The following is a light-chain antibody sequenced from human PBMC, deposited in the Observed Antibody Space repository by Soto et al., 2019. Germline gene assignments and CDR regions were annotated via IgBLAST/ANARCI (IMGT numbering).Light chain of an antibody. CDR3: SSYTSSSTPV. CDR1: SSDVGGYNY. Sequence: QSVLTQPASVSGSPGQSITISCTGTSSDVGGYNYVSWYQQHPGKAPKLMIYEVSNRPSGVSNRFSGSKSGNTASLTISGLQAEDEADYSCSSYTSSSTPVFGGGTQLTVL. V-gene: IGLV2-14*01. CDR2: EVS. J-gene: IGLJ2*01.